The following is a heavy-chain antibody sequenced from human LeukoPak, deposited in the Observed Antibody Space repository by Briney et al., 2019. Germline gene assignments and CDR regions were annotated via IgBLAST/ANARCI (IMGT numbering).Heavy chain of an antibody. CDR3: ARARYDSSSYLPPWFDP. V-gene: IGHV3-33*01. CDR1: GFIFSSHG. CDR2: IWYDGSNK. J-gene: IGHJ5*02. D-gene: IGHD6-13*01. Sequence: GGSLRLSCAASGFIFSSHGMHWVRQAPGKGLEWVAIIWYDGSNKYYVDSVKGRFTISRDNSKNTLYLEMNSLRAEDTAVYYCARARYDSSSYLPPWFDPRGQGTLVTVSS.